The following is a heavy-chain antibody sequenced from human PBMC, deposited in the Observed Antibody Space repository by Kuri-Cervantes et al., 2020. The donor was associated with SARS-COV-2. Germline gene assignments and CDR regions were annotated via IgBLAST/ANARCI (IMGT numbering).Heavy chain of an antibody. CDR1: GGSISSHY. V-gene: IGHV4-59*11. D-gene: IGHD6-19*01. Sequence: GSLRLSCTVSGGSISSHYWSWIRQPPGKGLEWIGYIYYSGSTNYNPSLKSQVTISVDTSKNQFSLKLSSVTAADTAVYYCARGGYSSGWYAVDWGQGTLVTVSS. J-gene: IGHJ4*02. CDR2: IYYSGST. CDR3: ARGGYSSGWYAVD.